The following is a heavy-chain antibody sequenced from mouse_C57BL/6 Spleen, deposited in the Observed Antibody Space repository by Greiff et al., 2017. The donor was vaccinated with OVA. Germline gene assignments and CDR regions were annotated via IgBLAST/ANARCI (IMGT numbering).Heavy chain of an antibody. CDR1: GFTFSSYA. J-gene: IGHJ2*01. CDR2: ISSGGDYI. CDR3: TRDLKGPFDY. Sequence: EVQGVESGEGLVKPAGSLKLSCAASGFTFSSYAMSWVRQTPEKRLEWVAYISSGGDYIYYADTVKGRFTISRDNARNTLYLQMSSLKSEDTAMYYCTRDLKGPFDYWGQGTTLTVSS. D-gene: IGHD1-3*01. V-gene: IGHV5-9-1*02.